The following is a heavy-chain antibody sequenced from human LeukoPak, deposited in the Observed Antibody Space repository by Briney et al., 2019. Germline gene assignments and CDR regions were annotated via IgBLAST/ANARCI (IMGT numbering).Heavy chain of an antibody. CDR2: ISHDGSYK. V-gene: IGHV3-30*18. CDR1: GFTFNIYD. J-gene: IGHJ4*02. Sequence: GGSLRLSCAASGFTFNIYDMHWVRQAPGKGLEWVALISHDGSYKYYADSVKGRVTISRDDSKNTLSLQMSSLRADDTAIYYCAKEGYYYDSSGYYYFDYWGQGTPVTVSS. D-gene: IGHD3-22*01. CDR3: AKEGYYYDSSGYYYFDY.